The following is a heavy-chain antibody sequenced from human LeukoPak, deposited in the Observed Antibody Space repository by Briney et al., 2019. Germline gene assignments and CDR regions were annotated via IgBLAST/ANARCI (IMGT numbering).Heavy chain of an antibody. CDR1: GYTFTTYY. CDR3: ARDKMRLLDYGSGSYDY. D-gene: IGHD3-10*01. V-gene: IGHV1-46*01. J-gene: IGHJ4*02. Sequence: ASVKVSCKASGYTFTTYYMHWVRQAPGQGLEWMGIINPSGGSTSYAQKFQGRVTMTRDTSTSTVHMELSSLRSEDTAVYYCARDKMRLLDYGSGSYDYWGQGTLVTVSS. CDR2: INPSGGST.